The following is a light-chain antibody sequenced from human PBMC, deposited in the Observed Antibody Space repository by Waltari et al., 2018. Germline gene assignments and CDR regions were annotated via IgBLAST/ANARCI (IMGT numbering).Light chain of an antibody. J-gene: IGKJ1*01. V-gene: IGKV3-20*01. Sequence: EIVLTQSPGTLSLSPGERATLSCMASQSVSSRYLAWYQHKPGQAPRLLIYAASSRATGIPDRVSASESQTDLTLTSNRLEPEDVAVYFCQQYAESPRTFGQGTKVEMK. CDR3: QQYAESPRT. CDR2: AAS. CDR1: QSVSSRY.